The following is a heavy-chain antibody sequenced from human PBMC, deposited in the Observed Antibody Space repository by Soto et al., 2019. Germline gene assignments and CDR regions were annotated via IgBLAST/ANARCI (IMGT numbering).Heavy chain of an antibody. CDR2: ISSSGSTI. V-gene: IGHV3-11*01. J-gene: IGHJ6*02. CDR1: GFTFSDYY. D-gene: IGHD2-15*01. CDR3: ARDRLKVVAATPLYYGMDV. Sequence: GGSLRLSCAASGFTFSDYYMSWIRQAPGKGLEWVSYISSSGSTIYYADSVKGRFTISRDNAKNSLYLQMNSLRAEDTAVYYCARDRLKVVAATPLYYGMDVWGQGTTVTVSS.